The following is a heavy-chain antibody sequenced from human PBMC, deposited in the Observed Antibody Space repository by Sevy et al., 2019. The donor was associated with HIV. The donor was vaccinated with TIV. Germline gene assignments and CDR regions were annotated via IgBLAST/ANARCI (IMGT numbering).Heavy chain of an antibody. CDR3: AKDLHPPGPVRGTNFDY. J-gene: IGHJ4*02. CDR1: ALTFTRYA. Sequence: GGSLRLSCAASALTFTRYAFHWVRQAPGKGPEWLGVISYEGSNIYYGPSVKGRFTISRDNSKNTLYLQMNDMRTEDTAWYDGAKDLHPPGPVRGTNFDYWGRGTLVTVSS. D-gene: IGHD1-1*01. V-gene: IGHV3-30*18. CDR2: ISYEGSNI.